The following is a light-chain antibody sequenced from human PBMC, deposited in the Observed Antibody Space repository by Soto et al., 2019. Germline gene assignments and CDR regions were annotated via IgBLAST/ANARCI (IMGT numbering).Light chain of an antibody. V-gene: IGKV3-15*01. J-gene: IGKJ1*01. CDR3: QQYNNWRT. Sequence: EILMTQSPATLSVSPGERATLSCRASQSVDSNLAWYQQKPGQAPRLLIYGASTRATGISARFSGSGSGTDSPLTSSSLQSEDVVDYYCQQYNNWRTFGQGTKVEIK. CDR1: QSVDSN. CDR2: GAS.